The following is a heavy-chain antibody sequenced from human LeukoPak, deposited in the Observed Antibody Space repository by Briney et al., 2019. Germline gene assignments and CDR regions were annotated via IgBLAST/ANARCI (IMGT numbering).Heavy chain of an antibody. J-gene: IGHJ3*02. CDR2: IYYTGST. CDR1: GGSVNSVTNY. V-gene: IGHV4-31*03. D-gene: IGHD6-25*01. CDR3: ARRLNAFDI. Sequence: SETLSLTCTVSGGSVNSVTNYWGWIRQTPGRGLELIGYIYYTGSTFYNPSLKSRVTMSVDTSKNQFSLWLSSVTAADTAVYYCARRLNAFDIWGQGTLVTVSS.